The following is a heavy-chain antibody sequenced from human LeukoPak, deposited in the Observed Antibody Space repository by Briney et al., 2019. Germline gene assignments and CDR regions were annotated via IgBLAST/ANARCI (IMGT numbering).Heavy chain of an antibody. V-gene: IGHV4-4*02. Sequence: SETLSLTCAVSSDSISSNNWWNWVRQPPGKGLEWIGEIYHSGITEYNPSLRSRVTISVDKSKNQFSLKLNSVTAADTAVYYCAREYESSGWYSKGSFDYWGQGIPVTVSS. CDR3: AREYESSGWYSKGSFDY. D-gene: IGHD6-19*01. CDR1: SDSISSNNW. J-gene: IGHJ4*02. CDR2: IYHSGIT.